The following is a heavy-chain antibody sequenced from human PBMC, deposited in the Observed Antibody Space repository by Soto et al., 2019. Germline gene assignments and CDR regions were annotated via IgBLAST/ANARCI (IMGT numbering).Heavy chain of an antibody. V-gene: IGHV4-59*01. CDR3: ARIRYQLLSTYYYYYMDV. CDR1: GGSISSYY. J-gene: IGHJ6*03. D-gene: IGHD2-2*01. Sequence: SETLSLTCTVSGGSISSYYWSWIRQPPGKGLEWIGYIYYSGSTNYNPSLKSRVTISVDTSKNQFSLKLSSVTAADTAVYYCARIRYQLLSTYYYYYMDVWGKGITVTVSS. CDR2: IYYSGST.